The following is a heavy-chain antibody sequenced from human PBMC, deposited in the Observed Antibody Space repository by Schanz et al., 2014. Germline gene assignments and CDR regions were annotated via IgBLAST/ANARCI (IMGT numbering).Heavy chain of an antibody. CDR2: INSDGTTT. D-gene: IGHD1-7*01. V-gene: IGHV3-74*02. CDR1: GFTVSSNY. J-gene: IGHJ4*02. Sequence: EVQLVESGGGLVKPGGSLRLSCAASGFTVSSNYMSWVRQAPGKGLEWVSRINSDGTTTTYADSVKGRFTISRDNAENTLYLQMNSLRVEDTAVYYCAMGGYQLHHWGQGTLVTVSS. CDR3: AMGGYQLHH.